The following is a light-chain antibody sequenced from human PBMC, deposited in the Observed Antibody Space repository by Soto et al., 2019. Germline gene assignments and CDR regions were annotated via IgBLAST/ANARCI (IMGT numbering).Light chain of an antibody. CDR1: QSVDSRY. Sequence: EIVLTQSPGTLSLSPGERATLSCRASQSVDSRYLAWYQQKPGQAPRLLIYAVSSRATGIPDRFSGSGSGTDFTLNISRLEPEDFAEYYCQQYGNSPMYSFGQGTKLELK. J-gene: IGKJ2*03. CDR3: QQYGNSPMYS. V-gene: IGKV3-20*01. CDR2: AVS.